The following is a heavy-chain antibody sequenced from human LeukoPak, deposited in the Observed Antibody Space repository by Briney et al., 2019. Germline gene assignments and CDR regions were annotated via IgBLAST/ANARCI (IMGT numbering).Heavy chain of an antibody. Sequence: GRSLRLSCAASGFTFSNYGMHWVRQAPGKGLEWVAFISYDGINKYSADSVKGRFTISRDNSKNTLYLQMNSLRAEDTAVYYCARGHGMDVWGQGTTVTVSS. J-gene: IGHJ6*02. V-gene: IGHV3-30*03. CDR3: ARGHGMDV. CDR2: ISYDGINK. CDR1: GFTFSNYG.